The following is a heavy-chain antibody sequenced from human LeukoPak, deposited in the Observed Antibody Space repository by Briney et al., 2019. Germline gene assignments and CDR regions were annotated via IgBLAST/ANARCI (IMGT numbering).Heavy chain of an antibody. CDR3: ARDRGRYCSGGSCYSLGY. J-gene: IGHJ4*02. V-gene: IGHV1-2*02. D-gene: IGHD2-15*01. CDR1: GYTFTGYY. Sequence: ASVKVSCKASGYTFTGYYMHWVRQAPGQGLEWMGWINPNSGGTNYAQKFQGRVTMTRDTSISTAYMELSRLRSDDTAVYYCARDRGRYCSGGSCYSLGYWGQGTLVTVSS. CDR2: INPNSGGT.